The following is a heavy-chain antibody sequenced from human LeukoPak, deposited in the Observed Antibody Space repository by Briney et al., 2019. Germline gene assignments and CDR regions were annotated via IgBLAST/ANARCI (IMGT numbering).Heavy chain of an antibody. Sequence: SVKVSCKASGGTFSSYAISWVRQAPGQGLEWMGGIIPIFGTANYAQKFQGRVTITADESTSTAYMELSSLRSEDTAVYYCARGDDILTGYSPYWGQGTLVTVSS. CDR1: GGTFSSYA. CDR3: ARGDDILTGYSPY. CDR2: IIPIFGTA. J-gene: IGHJ4*02. V-gene: IGHV1-69*13. D-gene: IGHD3-9*01.